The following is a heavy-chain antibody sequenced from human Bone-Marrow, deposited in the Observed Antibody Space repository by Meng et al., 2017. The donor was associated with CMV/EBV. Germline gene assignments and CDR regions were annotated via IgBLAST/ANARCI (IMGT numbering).Heavy chain of an antibody. CDR2: INPRDSDT. Sequence: KVSCKGSGYSFNNYWIGWVRQMPGKGLEWMGIINPRDSDTRYSPSFQGQVTISADKSINTAYLPWRSLKASDTAIYCCARGLDTVLFIDNWFDPWGQGTRVTVSS. CDR3: ARGLDTVLFIDNWFDP. D-gene: IGHD5-18*01. J-gene: IGHJ5*02. V-gene: IGHV5-51*01. CDR1: GYSFNNYW.